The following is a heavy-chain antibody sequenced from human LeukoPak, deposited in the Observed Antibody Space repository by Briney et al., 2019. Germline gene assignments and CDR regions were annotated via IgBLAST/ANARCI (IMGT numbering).Heavy chain of an antibody. CDR3: ARHPATAFDI. Sequence: GESLKISCKGSGYSFTTYWIGWVRQMPGKGLEWMGIIYPGDSDTRYSPSFQGQVTISADRAISTAYLQWSSLKASDTAMYYCARHPATAFDIWGQGTMVTVSS. D-gene: IGHD6-25*01. CDR2: IYPGDSDT. CDR1: GYSFTTYW. V-gene: IGHV5-51*01. J-gene: IGHJ3*02.